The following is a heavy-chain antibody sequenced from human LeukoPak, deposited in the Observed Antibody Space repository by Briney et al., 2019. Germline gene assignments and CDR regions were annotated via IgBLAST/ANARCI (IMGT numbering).Heavy chain of an antibody. CDR1: GGSISSGGYY. CDR3: ARDRVRGALQGYFDY. CDR2: IYYSGST. D-gene: IGHD3-10*01. Sequence: PSETLSLTCTVSGGSISSGGYYWSWIRRHPGKGLEWIGYIYYSGSTYYNPSLKSRVTISVDTSKNQFSLKLSSVTAADTAVYYCARDRVRGALQGYFDYWGQGTLVTVSS. J-gene: IGHJ4*02. V-gene: IGHV4-31*03.